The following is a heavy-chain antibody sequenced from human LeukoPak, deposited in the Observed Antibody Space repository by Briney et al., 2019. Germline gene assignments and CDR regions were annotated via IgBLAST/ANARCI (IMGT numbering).Heavy chain of an antibody. Sequence: GGSLRLSCAASGFIFSDYYMTWIRQPPGKGLEWVGRIKSKTDGGTTDYAAPVKGRFTISRDDSKNTLYLQMNSLKIEDTAVYYCSTTDSGSYWGQGTLVTVSS. V-gene: IGHV3-15*01. CDR3: STTDSGSY. CDR1: GFIFSDYY. CDR2: IKSKTDGGTT. J-gene: IGHJ4*02. D-gene: IGHD1-26*01.